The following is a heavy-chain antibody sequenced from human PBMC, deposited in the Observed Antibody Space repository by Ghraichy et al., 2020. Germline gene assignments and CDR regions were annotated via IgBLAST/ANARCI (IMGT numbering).Heavy chain of an antibody. V-gene: IGHV3-48*03. Sequence: GGSLRLSCAASGFTFSSYEMNWVRQAPGRGLEWVSYIDTSGTTIYYADSVKGRFTISRDNAKNSLYLQMNSLRAEDTAVYYCARDNGWGYYFDYWGQGTLVTVSS. D-gene: IGHD6-19*01. CDR1: GFTFSSYE. CDR3: ARDNGWGYYFDY. CDR2: IDTSGTTI. J-gene: IGHJ4*02.